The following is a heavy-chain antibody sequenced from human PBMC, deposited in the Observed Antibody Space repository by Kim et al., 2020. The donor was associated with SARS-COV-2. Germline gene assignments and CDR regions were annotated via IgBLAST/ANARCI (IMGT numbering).Heavy chain of an antibody. CDR2: ISYDGSNK. CDR3: AKDPRDTQTVVPANGVYYFDY. D-gene: IGHD2-2*01. CDR1: GFTFSSYG. V-gene: IGHV3-30*18. Sequence: GGSLRLSCAASGFTFSSYGMHWVRQAPGKGLEWVAVISYDGSNKYYADSVKGRFTISRDNSKNTLYLQMNSLRAEDTAVYYCAKDPRDTQTVVPANGVYYFDYWGQGTLVTVSS. J-gene: IGHJ4*02.